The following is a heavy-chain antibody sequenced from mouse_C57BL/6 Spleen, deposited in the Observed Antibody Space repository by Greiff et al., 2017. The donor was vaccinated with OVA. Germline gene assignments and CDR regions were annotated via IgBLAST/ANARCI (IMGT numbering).Heavy chain of an antibody. CDR2: ISYDGSN. CDR3: AREIGYALDY. V-gene: IGHV3-6*01. D-gene: IGHD2-2*01. J-gene: IGHJ2*01. Sequence: EVQLQESGPGLVKPSQSLSLTCSVTGYSITSGYYWNWIRQFPGNKLEWMGYISYDGSNNYNPSLKNRISITRDTSKNQFFLKLNSVTTEDTATYYCAREIGYALDYWGQGTTLTVSS. CDR1: GYSITSGYY.